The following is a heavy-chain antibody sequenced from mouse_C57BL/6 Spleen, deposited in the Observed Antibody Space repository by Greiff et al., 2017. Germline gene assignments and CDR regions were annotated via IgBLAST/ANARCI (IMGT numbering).Heavy chain of an antibody. J-gene: IGHJ3*01. D-gene: IGHD2-2*01. Sequence: VQLKESGAELVRPGASVKLSCTASGFNIKDDYMHWVKQRPEQGLEWIGWIDPENGDTEYASKFQGKATITADTSSNTAYLQLSSLTSEDAAVYYCTTNYGSFAYWGQGTLVTVSA. CDR2: IDPENGDT. V-gene: IGHV14-4*01. CDR3: TTNYGSFAY. CDR1: GFNIKDDY.